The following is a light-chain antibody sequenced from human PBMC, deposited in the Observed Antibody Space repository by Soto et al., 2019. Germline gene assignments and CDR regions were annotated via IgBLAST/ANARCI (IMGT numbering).Light chain of an antibody. V-gene: IGKV1-5*03. CDR1: QSVSTW. CDR3: QHYNSYSEA. Sequence: QMTLSASTLSASVTDTVTITGLASQSVSTWLAWYQQKPGTAPKLLIYKASSLKSGVPSRFSGSGSGTEFPLTISSLQPDDFATYYCQHYNSYSEAFGQGTKVDIK. J-gene: IGKJ1*01. CDR2: KAS.